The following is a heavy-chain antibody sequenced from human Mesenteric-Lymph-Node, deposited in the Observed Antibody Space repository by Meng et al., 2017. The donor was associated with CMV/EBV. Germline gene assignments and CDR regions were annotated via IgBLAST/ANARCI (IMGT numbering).Heavy chain of an antibody. D-gene: IGHD3-10*01. Sequence: VMCWVGECPEKGLEGVAAISGSDGSGYYESYLKRWYNISRDTCKSTLYLQMNSLKADDTAVYYCAKVFVVRGVIIGPDKTDDAFDIWGQGTMVTVSS. J-gene: IGHJ3*02. CDR3: AKVFVVRGVIIGPDKTDDAFDI. CDR1: V. V-gene: IGHV3-23*01. CDR2: ISGSDGSG.